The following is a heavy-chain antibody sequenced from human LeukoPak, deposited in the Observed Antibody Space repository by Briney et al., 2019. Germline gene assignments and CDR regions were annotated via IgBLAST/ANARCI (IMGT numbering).Heavy chain of an antibody. J-gene: IGHJ4*02. CDR2: IYHSGST. V-gene: IGHV4-38-2*02. Sequence: SETLSLTCAVSGYSISSGYYWGWIRQPPGKGLEWIGSIYHSGSTYYNPSLKSRVTISVDTSKNQFSLKLSSVTAADTAVYYCARDSAGGYYFDYWGQGTLVTVSS. CDR1: GYSISSGYY. CDR3: ARDSAGGYYFDY. D-gene: IGHD6-13*01.